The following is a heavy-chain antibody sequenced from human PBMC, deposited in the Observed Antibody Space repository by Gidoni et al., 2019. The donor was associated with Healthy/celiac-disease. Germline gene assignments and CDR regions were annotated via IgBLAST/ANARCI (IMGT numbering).Heavy chain of an antibody. D-gene: IGHD1-7*01. V-gene: IGHV4-34*01. CDR3: ARGPPNWNYVHWFDP. CDR1: GGSFSGYY. CDR2: INHSGST. J-gene: IGHJ5*02. Sequence: QVQLQQWGAGLLKPSETLSLTCAVYGGSFSGYYWSWIRQPPGKGLEWIGEINHSGSTNSNPSLKSRVTISVDTSKNQFSLKLSSVTAADTAVYYCARGPPNWNYVHWFDPWGQGTLVTVSS.